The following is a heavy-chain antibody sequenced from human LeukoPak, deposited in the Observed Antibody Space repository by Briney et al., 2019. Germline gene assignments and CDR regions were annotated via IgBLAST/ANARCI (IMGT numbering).Heavy chain of an antibody. V-gene: IGHV4-59*08. CDR2: IYYSGST. CDR3: AGAAMAHYYYYGMDV. D-gene: IGHD5-18*01. J-gene: IGHJ6*02. CDR1: GGSISSYY. Sequence: PSETLSLTCTVSGGSISSYYWSWIRQPPGKGLEWIGYIYYSGSTNYNPSLKSRVTISVDTSKNQFSLKLSSVTAADTAVYYCAGAAMAHYYYYGMDVWGQGTTVTVSS.